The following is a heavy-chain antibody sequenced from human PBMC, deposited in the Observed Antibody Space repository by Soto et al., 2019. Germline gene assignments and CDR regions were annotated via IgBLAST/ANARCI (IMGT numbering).Heavy chain of an antibody. V-gene: IGHV3-7*01. D-gene: IGHD5-12*01. CDR3: ARTRGYSGYDRYYYYGRDV. CDR1: GFTFSSYA. Sequence: PGGSLRLSCAASGFTFSSYAMHWVRQAPGKGLEWVANIKQDGSEKYYVDSVKGRFTISRDNAKNSLYLQMNSLRAEDTAVYYCARTRGYSGYDRYYYYGRDVSGQGTTVTVSS. CDR2: IKQDGSEK. J-gene: IGHJ6*02.